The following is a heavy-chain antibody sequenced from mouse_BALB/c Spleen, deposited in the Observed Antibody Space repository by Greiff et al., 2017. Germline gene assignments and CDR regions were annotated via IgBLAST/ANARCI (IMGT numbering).Heavy chain of an antibody. CDR3: AKCDYDVAMDY. CDR2: ISSGGST. D-gene: IGHD2-4*01. V-gene: IGHV5-6-5*01. Sequence: EVQLVESGGGLVKPGGSLKLSCAASGFTFSSYAMSWVRQTPEKRLEWVASISSGGSTYYPDSVKGRFTISRDNARNILYLQMSSLRSEDTAMYYCAKCDYDVAMDYWGQGTSVTVSA. J-gene: IGHJ4*01. CDR1: GFTFSSYA.